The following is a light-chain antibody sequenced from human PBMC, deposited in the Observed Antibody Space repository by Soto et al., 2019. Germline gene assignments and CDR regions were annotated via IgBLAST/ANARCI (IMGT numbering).Light chain of an antibody. CDR1: QSVSSSY. CDR2: GAS. J-gene: IGKJ1*01. V-gene: IGKV3-20*01. Sequence: EIVLTQSPGTLSLSPGERATLSCRASQSVSSSYLAWYQQKPGQAPRLLISGASSRATGIPGRFSGSGSGTDFTLSISRLEPEDFAVFYCHHYGTSPPTFGQGTKVDIK. CDR3: HHYGTSPPT.